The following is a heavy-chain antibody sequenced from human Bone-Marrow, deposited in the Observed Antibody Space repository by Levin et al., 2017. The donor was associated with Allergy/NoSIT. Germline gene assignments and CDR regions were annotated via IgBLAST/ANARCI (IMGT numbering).Heavy chain of an antibody. CDR1: GFTVSNNY. Sequence: GESLKISCAASGFTVSNNYMSWVRQAPGKGLEWVSLIYSRGGTNYADSVKGRFTISRDSSKNTLYLQMNSLRAEATAVYYCAGGPSGVRSWGQGTLVTVSS. J-gene: IGHJ4*02. V-gene: IGHV3-53*01. D-gene: IGHD3-16*01. CDR3: AGGPSGVRS. CDR2: IYSRGGT.